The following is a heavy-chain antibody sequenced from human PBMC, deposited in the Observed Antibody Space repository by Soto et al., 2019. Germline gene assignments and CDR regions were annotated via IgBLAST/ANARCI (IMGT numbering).Heavy chain of an antibody. CDR1: GFSFSTYG. J-gene: IGHJ4*02. Sequence: SGGSLRLSCAASGFSFSTYGMHWVRQAPGKGLEFVAVIWFDGSNKQYADSVKGRFTISRDNSKNTLYLQMNSLIVEDTAVYYCARDNSDSGGYYYFDYWGQGTLVTVSS. D-gene: IGHD3-22*01. CDR2: IWFDGSNK. CDR3: ARDNSDSGGYYYFDY. V-gene: IGHV3-33*01.